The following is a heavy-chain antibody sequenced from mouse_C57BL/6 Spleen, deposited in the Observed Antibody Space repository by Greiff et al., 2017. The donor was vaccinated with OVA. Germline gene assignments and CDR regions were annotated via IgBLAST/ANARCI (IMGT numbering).Heavy chain of an antibody. CDR3: ASCRGSIGSYFDY. CDR1: GYTFTSYW. V-gene: IGHV1-50*01. D-gene: IGHD1-1*01. Sequence: QVQLQQPGAELVKPGASVKLSCKASGYTFTSYWMQWVKQRPGQGLEWIGEIDPSDSYTNYHQKFKGKATLTVDTSSSTAYMQLSSLTSEDSAVYYCASCRGSIGSYFDYWGQGTTLTVAS. CDR2: IDPSDSYT. J-gene: IGHJ2*01.